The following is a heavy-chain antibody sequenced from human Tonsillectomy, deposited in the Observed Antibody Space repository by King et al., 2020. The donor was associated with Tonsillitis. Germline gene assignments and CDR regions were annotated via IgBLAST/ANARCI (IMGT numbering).Heavy chain of an antibody. J-gene: IGHJ6*02. CDR1: GYSFTSYW. V-gene: IGHV5-51*01. Sequence: QLVQSGAEVKKPRESLKISCKGSGYSFTSYWIGWVRQMPGKGLEWMGIIYPGDSDTRYSPSFQGQVTISADKSISTAYLQGSSLKASDTAMYYCARTHNYYYDGRDVWGQGTTVTVSS. CDR2: IYPGDSDT. CDR3: ARTHNYYYDGRDV.